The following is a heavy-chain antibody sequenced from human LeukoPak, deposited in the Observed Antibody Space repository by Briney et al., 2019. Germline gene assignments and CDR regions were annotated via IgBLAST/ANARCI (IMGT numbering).Heavy chain of an antibody. CDR1: GFTFSSYA. CDR3: AIYSGWSY. CDR2: ISCDGSNK. J-gene: IGHJ4*02. Sequence: PGRSLRLSCAASGFTFSSYAMHWVRQAPGKGLEWVAVISCDGSNKYYADSVKGRFTISRDNSKNTLYLQMNSLRAEDTAVYYCAIYSGWSYWGQGTLVTVSS. V-gene: IGHV3-30*04. D-gene: IGHD5-12*01.